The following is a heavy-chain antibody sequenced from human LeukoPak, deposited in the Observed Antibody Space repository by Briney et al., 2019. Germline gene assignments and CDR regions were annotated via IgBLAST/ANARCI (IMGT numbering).Heavy chain of an antibody. D-gene: IGHD2-15*01. V-gene: IGHV4-38-2*01. J-gene: IGHJ3*02. CDR1: GYSIISGYY. CDR3: ARRSYCSGGDCYSIDAFDI. CDR2: IDHSGTT. Sequence: SETLSLTCAVSGYSIISGYYWGWIRQPAGKGLEWIGSIDHSGTTYYNPSLKSRVTISVDTSKNQFSLKLTSVTAADTAVFYCARRSYCSGGDCYSIDAFDIWGQGTMVTVSS.